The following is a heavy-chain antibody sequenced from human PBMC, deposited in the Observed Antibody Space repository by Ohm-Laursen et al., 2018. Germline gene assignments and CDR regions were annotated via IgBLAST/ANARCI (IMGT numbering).Heavy chain of an antibody. Sequence: GTLSLTCTVSGGSISGYYWSWIRQPPGKGLEWIGYIFYSGRTNYNPSLKSRVTISVDTSKNQFSLNLSSVTAADTAVYYCARFENYYDSSGYMTWGQGTLVTVSS. V-gene: IGHV4-59*12. D-gene: IGHD3-22*01. J-gene: IGHJ5*02. CDR1: GGSISGYY. CDR2: IFYSGRT. CDR3: ARFENYYDSSGYMT.